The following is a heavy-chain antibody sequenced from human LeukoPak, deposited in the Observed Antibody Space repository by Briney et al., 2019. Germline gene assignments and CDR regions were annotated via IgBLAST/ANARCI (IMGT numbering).Heavy chain of an antibody. D-gene: IGHD6-13*01. Sequence: SETLSLTCAVYGGSFSSYYWGRIRQPPGKGLEWIGSIYYSGSTYYNPSLKSRVTISVDTSKNQFSLKLSSVTAADTAVYYCATYSREYSSSKGAFDIWGQGTMVTVSS. CDR2: IYYSGST. CDR1: GGSFSSYY. V-gene: IGHV4-39*01. CDR3: ATYSREYSSSKGAFDI. J-gene: IGHJ3*02.